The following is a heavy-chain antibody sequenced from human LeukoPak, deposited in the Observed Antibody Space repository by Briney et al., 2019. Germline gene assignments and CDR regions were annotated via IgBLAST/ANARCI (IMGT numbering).Heavy chain of an antibody. CDR1: GFTFDDYA. V-gene: IGHV3-43*02. CDR2: ISGDGGST. J-gene: IGHJ6*02. Sequence: GGSLRLSCAASGFTFDDYAMHWVRQAPGKGLEWVSLISGDGGSTYYADSVKGRFTISRDNSKNSLYPQMNSLRTEDTALYYCAKEPILTGYYNFGLYGMDVWGQGTTVTVSS. D-gene: IGHD3-9*01. CDR3: AKEPILTGYYNFGLYGMDV.